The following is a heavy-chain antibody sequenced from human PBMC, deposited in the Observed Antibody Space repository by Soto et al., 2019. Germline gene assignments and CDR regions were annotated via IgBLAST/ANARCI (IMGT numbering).Heavy chain of an antibody. CDR2: ISSSSSYI. Sequence: EVQLVESGGGLVKPGGSLRLSCAASGFTFSSYSMNWVRQAPGKGLEWVSSISSSSSYIYYADSVKGRFTISRDNAKNSLYLQMNSLRSEDTAVYYCARDSRRPPYCMDVWGQGTTVTVSS. D-gene: IGHD6-25*01. V-gene: IGHV3-21*01. CDR3: ARDSRRPPYCMDV. CDR1: GFTFSSYS. J-gene: IGHJ6*02.